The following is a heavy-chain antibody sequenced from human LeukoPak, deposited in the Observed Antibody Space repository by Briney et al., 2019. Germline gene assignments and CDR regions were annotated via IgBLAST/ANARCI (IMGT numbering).Heavy chain of an antibody. CDR2: IYYSGST. J-gene: IGHJ4*02. V-gene: IGHV4-30-4*08. CDR3: ARGIQLWRLDY. Sequence: LRLSCAASGFTFSSYAMSWVRQPPGKGLEWIGYIYYSGSTYYNPSLKSRVTISVDTSKNQFSLKLSSVTAADTAVYYCARGIQLWRLDYWGQGTLVTVSS. D-gene: IGHD5-18*01. CDR1: GFTFSSYA.